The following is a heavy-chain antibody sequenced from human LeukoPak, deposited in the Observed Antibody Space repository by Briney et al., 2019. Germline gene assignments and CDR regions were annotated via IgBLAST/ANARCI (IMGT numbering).Heavy chain of an antibody. V-gene: IGHV1-69*04. J-gene: IGHJ4*02. D-gene: IGHD3-10*01. CDR2: IIPILGIA. CDR3: ARSKYGSGFIPPKELDY. Sequence: SLKVSCKASGATFSSYAISWGRQAPGHGLECMGRIIPILGIANYAQRFQGRVKITADKSTSTAYMELSSLRSEDTAVYYCARSKYGSGFIPPKELDYWGQGTLVTVSS. CDR1: GATFSSYA.